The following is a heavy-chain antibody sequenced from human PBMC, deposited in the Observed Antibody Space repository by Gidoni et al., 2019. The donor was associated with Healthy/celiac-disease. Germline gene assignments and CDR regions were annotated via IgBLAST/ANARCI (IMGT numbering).Heavy chain of an antibody. Sequence: QVQLVQSGAEVKKPGSSVKVSCKASGGTFSSYAISWVRQAPGQGLEWMGGIIPILSTANYAQKFQGRVTITADKSTSTAYMELSSLRSEDTAVYYCARDRPFLRGSYQQEVGFDYWGQGTLVTVSS. V-gene: IGHV1-69*06. CDR2: IIPILSTA. CDR3: ARDRPFLRGSYQQEVGFDY. D-gene: IGHD2-15*01. CDR1: GGTFSSYA. J-gene: IGHJ4*02.